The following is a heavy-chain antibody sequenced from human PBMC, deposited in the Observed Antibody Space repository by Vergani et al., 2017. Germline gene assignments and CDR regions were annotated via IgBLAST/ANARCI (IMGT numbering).Heavy chain of an antibody. CDR3: AGDGTIFGVFTTTTYYYYYGMDV. J-gene: IGHJ6*02. CDR1: GFTFSSYS. CDR2: ISSSSSYI. D-gene: IGHD3-3*01. Sequence: EVQLVESGGGLVKPGGSLRLSCAASGFTFSSYSMNWVRQAPGKGLEWVSSISSSSSYIYYADSVKGRFTISRDNAKNSLYLQMNSLRAEDTAVYYCAGDGTIFGVFTTTTYYYYYGMDVWGQGTTVTVSS. V-gene: IGHV3-21*01.